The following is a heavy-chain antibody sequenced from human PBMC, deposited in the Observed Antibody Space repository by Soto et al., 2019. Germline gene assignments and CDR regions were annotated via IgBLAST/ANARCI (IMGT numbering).Heavy chain of an antibody. Sequence: GGSLRLSCAASGFTFSSYAMSWVRQAPGKGLEWVSAIGGSGGSTYYADSVKGRFTISRDNSKNTLYLQMNSLRAEDTAVYYCAGGVDTAMVEWYYFDYWGQGTLVTVSS. V-gene: IGHV3-23*01. CDR3: AGGVDTAMVEWYYFDY. J-gene: IGHJ4*02. D-gene: IGHD5-18*01. CDR2: IGGSGGST. CDR1: GFTFSSYA.